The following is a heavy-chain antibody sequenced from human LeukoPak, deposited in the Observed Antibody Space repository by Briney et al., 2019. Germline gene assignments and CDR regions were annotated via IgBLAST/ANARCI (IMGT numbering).Heavy chain of an antibody. V-gene: IGHV3-30-3*01. Sequence: GGSLRLSCATSGFSLRSYAMHWIRQAPGKGLEWVALISFDGSIKSYADSVKGRLTISRDNSENTLYLQMNSLSAEDTAVYYCAKVESYLDWTFFDYWGQGTLVTVSS. CDR3: AKVESYLDWTFFDY. J-gene: IGHJ4*02. CDR2: ISFDGSIK. D-gene: IGHD3/OR15-3a*01. CDR1: GFSLRSYA.